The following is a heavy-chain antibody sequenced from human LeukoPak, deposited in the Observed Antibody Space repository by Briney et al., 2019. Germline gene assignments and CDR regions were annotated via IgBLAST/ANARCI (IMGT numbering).Heavy chain of an antibody. CDR3: AKGRYYFDY. D-gene: IGHD4-17*01. J-gene: IGHJ4*02. Sequence: GGSLRLSCAASGFTFSSYGMHWVRQAPGKGLEWVAVISYDGSNKYYADSVKGRFTISRDNSKNTLYRQMNSLRAEDTAVYYCAKGRYYFDYWGQGTLVTVSS. V-gene: IGHV3-30*18. CDR2: ISYDGSNK. CDR1: GFTFSSYG.